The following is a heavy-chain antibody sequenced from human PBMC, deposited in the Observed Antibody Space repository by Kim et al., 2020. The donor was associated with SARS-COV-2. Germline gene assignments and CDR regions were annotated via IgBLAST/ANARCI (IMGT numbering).Heavy chain of an antibody. CDR3: AREGLVGATLAFDI. V-gene: IGHV4-31*02. Sequence: NPSLKSRVTISVDTSKNQFSLKLSSVTAADTAVYYCAREGLVGATLAFDIWGQGTMVTVSS. D-gene: IGHD1-26*01. J-gene: IGHJ3*02.